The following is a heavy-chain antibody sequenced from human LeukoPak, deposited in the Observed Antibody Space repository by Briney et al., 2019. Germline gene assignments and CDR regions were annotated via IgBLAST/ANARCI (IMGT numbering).Heavy chain of an antibody. CDR1: GFTFDDYT. V-gene: IGHV3-43*01. CDR2: ISWDGGST. J-gene: IGHJ4*02. Sequence: PGGSLRLSCAASGFTFDDYTMHWVRQAPGKGLEWVSLISWDGGSTYYADSVKGRFTISRDNAKNSLYLQMNSLRAEDTAVYYCARGQYFDYWGQGTLVTVSS. CDR3: ARGQYFDY.